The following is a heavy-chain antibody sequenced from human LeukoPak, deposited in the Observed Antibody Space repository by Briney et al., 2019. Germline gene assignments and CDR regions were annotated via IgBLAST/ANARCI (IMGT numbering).Heavy chain of an antibody. D-gene: IGHD3-10*01. J-gene: IGHJ4*02. V-gene: IGHV1-24*01. CDR1: GYTLTELS. Sequence: ASVKVSCKVSGYTLTELSMHWVRQAPGKGLEWMGGFDPEDGETIYAQKFQGRVTMTRNTSISTAYMELSSLRSEDTAVYYCARGKINYYGSGTLKDYWGQGTLVTVSS. CDR2: FDPEDGET. CDR3: ARGKINYYGSGTLKDY.